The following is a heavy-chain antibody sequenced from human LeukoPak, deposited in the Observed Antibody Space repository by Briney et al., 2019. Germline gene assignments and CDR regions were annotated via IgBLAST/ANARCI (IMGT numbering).Heavy chain of an antibody. D-gene: IGHD4-17*01. J-gene: IGHJ4*02. V-gene: IGHV3-30*02. CDR3: AKTDFTVTLDY. Sequence: GGSLRLSCAASGVNFRSYGMHWIRQAPGKGLEGVAFIRNDGSIIYNADSVKGRFTISRDNSKNTLYLQMSSLRAEDTAVYYCAKTDFTVTLDYWGQGTLVTVSS. CDR1: GVNFRSYG. CDR2: IRNDGSII.